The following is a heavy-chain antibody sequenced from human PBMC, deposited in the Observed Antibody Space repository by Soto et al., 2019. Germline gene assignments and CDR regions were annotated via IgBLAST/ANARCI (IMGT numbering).Heavy chain of an antibody. J-gene: IGHJ6*02. V-gene: IGHV3-30-3*01. CDR1: GFTFSSYA. Sequence: QVQLVESGGGVVQPGRSLRLSCAASGFTFSSYAMHWVRQAPGKGLEWVAVISYDGSNKYYADSVKGRFTISRDNSKNTLYLQMNSLRAEDTAVYYCARVYDFWSGYGPYYYYYYGMDVWCQGTTVTVSS. CDR2: ISYDGSNK. CDR3: ARVYDFWSGYGPYYYYYYGMDV. D-gene: IGHD3-3*01.